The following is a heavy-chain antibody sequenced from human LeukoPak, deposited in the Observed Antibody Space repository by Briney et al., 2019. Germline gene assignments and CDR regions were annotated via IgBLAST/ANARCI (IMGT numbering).Heavy chain of an antibody. CDR3: ARDYLYYYGSGSSSTVDAFDI. CDR2: ISSSSSTI. J-gene: IGHJ3*02. Sequence: GGSLRLSCAASGFTFSSYSMNWVRQAPGKGLEWVSYISSSSSTIYYADSVKGRFTISRDNAKNSLYLQMNSLRAEDTAVYYCARDYLYYYGSGSSSTVDAFDIWGQGTMVTVSS. CDR1: GFTFSSYS. V-gene: IGHV3-48*01. D-gene: IGHD3-10*01.